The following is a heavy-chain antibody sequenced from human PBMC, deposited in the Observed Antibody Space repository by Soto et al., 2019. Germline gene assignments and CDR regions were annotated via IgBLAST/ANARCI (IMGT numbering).Heavy chain of an antibody. CDR1: GFTFSNYW. D-gene: IGHD3-9*01. V-gene: IGHV3-74*01. CDR3: AGEDYDILTGYAVDAFDI. CDR2: INSDGSST. J-gene: IGHJ3*02. Sequence: GGSLRLSCAASGFTFSNYWMHWVRQAPGKGLVWVSRINSDGSSTNYADSVKGRFTISRDNAKNTLYLQMNSLRAEDTAVYYCAGEDYDILTGYAVDAFDIWVQGTMVTV.